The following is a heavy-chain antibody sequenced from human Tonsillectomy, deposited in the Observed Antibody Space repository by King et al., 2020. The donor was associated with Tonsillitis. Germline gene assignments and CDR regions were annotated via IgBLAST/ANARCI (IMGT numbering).Heavy chain of an antibody. CDR1: GGSISSSSYY. CDR3: ARPDPGYYMDV. Sequence: LQLQESGPGLVKPSETLSLTCTVSGGSISSSSYYWGWIRQPPGKGLEWIGTIYYSGSTYYNPSLKSRVTISVDTSKNQFSLRLSSVTAADTAVYYCARPDPGYYMDVWGKGTTVTVSS. CDR2: IYYSGST. V-gene: IGHV4-39*01. J-gene: IGHJ6*03.